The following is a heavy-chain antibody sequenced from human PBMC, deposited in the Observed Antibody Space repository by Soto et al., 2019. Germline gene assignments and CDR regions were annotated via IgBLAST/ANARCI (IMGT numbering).Heavy chain of an antibody. J-gene: IGHJ6*02. Sequence: PSETLSLTCTVSGGSISSGGYYWSWIRQHPGKGLEWIGYIYYSGSTYYNPSLKSRVTISVDTSKNQFSLKLSSVTAADTAVYYCSSLLGYCSGGSCYDYYYGMDVWGQGTTVTVSS. CDR1: GGSISSGGYY. V-gene: IGHV4-31*03. CDR3: SSLLGYCSGGSCYDYYYGMDV. CDR2: IYYSGST. D-gene: IGHD2-15*01.